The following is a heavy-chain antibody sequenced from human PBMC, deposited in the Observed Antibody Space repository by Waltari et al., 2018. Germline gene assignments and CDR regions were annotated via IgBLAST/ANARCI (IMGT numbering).Heavy chain of an antibody. CDR3: ARGRNSGFDY. CDR2: TYSRSKWYK. Sequence: QVQLQQSGPELVKPSQTLSLTCDISGDSISSNGVAWNWIRQSPSRGLEWLGSTYSRSKWYKDYAVSVKSRITINPDTSKNQFSLQLNSVTPDDTALYYCARGRNSGFDYWGQGTLVTVSS. J-gene: IGHJ4*02. D-gene: IGHD2-15*01. CDR1: GDSISSNGVA. V-gene: IGHV6-1*01.